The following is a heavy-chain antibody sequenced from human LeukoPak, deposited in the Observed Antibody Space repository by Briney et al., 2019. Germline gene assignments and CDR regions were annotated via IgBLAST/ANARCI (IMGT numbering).Heavy chain of an antibody. CDR3: ARFPVWFGERNYYYYYYMDV. CDR1: GGSISSGSYY. Sequence: KASETLSLTCTVSGGSISSGSYYWSWIRQPAGKGLEWIGRIYTNGSTNYNPSLKSRVTISVDASKNQFSLKLSSVTAADTAVYYCARFPVWFGERNYYYYYYMDVWGKGTTVTISS. CDR2: IYTNGST. V-gene: IGHV4-61*02. J-gene: IGHJ6*03. D-gene: IGHD3-10*01.